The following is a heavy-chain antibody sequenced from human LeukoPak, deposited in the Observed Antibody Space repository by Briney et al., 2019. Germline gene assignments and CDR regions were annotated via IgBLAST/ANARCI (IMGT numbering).Heavy chain of an antibody. CDR1: GYSFTSYW. Sequence: GESLKISCNGSGYSFTSYWIGWVRQMPGKGLEWMGIIYPGDSDTTYSPSSQGQVTISADKSINTAYLQWSSLKASDTAMYYCARQIQYCSSTSCYLLYYFDYWGQGTLVTVSS. CDR3: ARQIQYCSSTSCYLLYYFDY. CDR2: IYPGDSDT. D-gene: IGHD2-2*01. J-gene: IGHJ4*02. V-gene: IGHV5-51*01.